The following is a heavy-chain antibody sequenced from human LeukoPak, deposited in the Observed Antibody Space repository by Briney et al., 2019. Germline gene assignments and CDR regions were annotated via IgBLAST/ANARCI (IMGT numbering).Heavy chain of an antibody. Sequence: GGSLRLSCAASGFTFDDYAMHWVRQAPGKGLEWVSLISGDGGSTYYADSVKGRFTISRDNSKNSLYLQMNSLRTEDTALYYCAKDMVEMATISNFFDYWGQGTLVTVSS. J-gene: IGHJ4*02. CDR1: GFTFDDYA. CDR2: ISGDGGST. V-gene: IGHV3-43*02. D-gene: IGHD5-24*01. CDR3: AKDMVEMATISNFFDY.